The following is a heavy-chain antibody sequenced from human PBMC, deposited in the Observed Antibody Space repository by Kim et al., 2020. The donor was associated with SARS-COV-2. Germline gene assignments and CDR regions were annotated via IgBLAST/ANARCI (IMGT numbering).Heavy chain of an antibody. D-gene: IGHD3-3*01. Sequence: GGSLRLSCAASGFTFSSYGMHWVRQAPGKGLEWVAVISYDGSNKYYADSVKGRFTISRDNSKNTLYLQMNSLRAEDTAVYYCAKGLRRYDFWSGYSDYYGMDVWGQGTTVTVSS. CDR2: ISYDGSNK. V-gene: IGHV3-30*18. CDR1: GFTFSSYG. J-gene: IGHJ6*02. CDR3: AKGLRRYDFWSGYSDYYGMDV.